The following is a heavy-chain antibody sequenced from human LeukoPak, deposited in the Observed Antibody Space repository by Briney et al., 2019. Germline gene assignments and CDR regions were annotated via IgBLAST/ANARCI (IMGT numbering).Heavy chain of an antibody. J-gene: IGHJ4*02. D-gene: IGHD2-2*01. CDR2: ISYDGSNK. Sequence: PGGSLRLSCAASGFTFSSYAMHWVRQAPGKGLEWVAVISYDGSNKYYADSAKGRFTISRDNSKNTLYLQMNSLRAEDTAVYYCAREWGYCSRTSCYSDFDYWGQGTLVTVSS. CDR1: GFTFSSYA. CDR3: AREWGYCSRTSCYSDFDY. V-gene: IGHV3-30-3*01.